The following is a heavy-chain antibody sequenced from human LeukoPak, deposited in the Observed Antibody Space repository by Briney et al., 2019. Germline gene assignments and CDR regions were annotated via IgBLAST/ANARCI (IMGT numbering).Heavy chain of an antibody. J-gene: IGHJ4*02. CDR1: GYTFTGYY. CDR3: ARAESVIVVVPAAGLDY. Sequence: ASVKVSCKASGYTFTGYYMHWVRQAPGQGLEWMGWINPNSGGTNYAQKFQGWLTMTRDTSISTAYMELSRLRSDDTAVYYCARAESVIVVVPAAGLDYWGQGTLVTVSS. V-gene: IGHV1-2*04. D-gene: IGHD2-2*01. CDR2: INPNSGGT.